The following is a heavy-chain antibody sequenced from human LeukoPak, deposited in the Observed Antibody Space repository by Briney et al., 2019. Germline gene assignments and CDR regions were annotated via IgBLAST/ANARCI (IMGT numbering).Heavy chain of an antibody. Sequence: ASVTVSFKASGYSFTNYGISWVRQAPGQGREGMAWISAYNGNTNYAQNLQGRDTMTTDTSTSTDYLELSSLRSEDTAVYYCARDNSVRDEAWWFNPWGQGTLVTVSS. CDR2: ISAYNGNT. D-gene: IGHD5-24*01. V-gene: IGHV1-18*01. CDR3: ARDNSVRDEAWWFNP. CDR1: GYSFTNYG. J-gene: IGHJ5*02.